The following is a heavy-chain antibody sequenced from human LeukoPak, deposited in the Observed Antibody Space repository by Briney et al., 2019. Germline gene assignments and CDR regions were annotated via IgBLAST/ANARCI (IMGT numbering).Heavy chain of an antibody. J-gene: IGHJ5*01. D-gene: IGHD6-19*01. CDR3: AKDLESSSGWFDY. Sequence: GGSLRLSCAASGFTFSSYGMHWVRQAPGKGLEWVAFIRYDGSNKYYADSVKGRFTISRDNSKNTLYLQMNSLRAEDTAVYYCAKDLESSSGWFDYWGQGTLVTVSS. V-gene: IGHV3-30*02. CDR1: GFTFSSYG. CDR2: IRYDGSNK.